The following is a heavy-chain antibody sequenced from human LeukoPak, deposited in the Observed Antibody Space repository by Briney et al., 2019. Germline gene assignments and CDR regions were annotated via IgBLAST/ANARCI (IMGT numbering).Heavy chain of an antibody. V-gene: IGHV3-7*04. Sequence: PGGSLRLSCAASGFTFSSYWMSWVRQAPGKGLEWVANIKQDGSEKYYVDSVKGRFTISRDNAKNSLYLQMNSLRAEDTAVYYCARGGWDIVVVPAAMPPDYWGQGTLVTVSS. CDR2: IKQDGSEK. J-gene: IGHJ4*02. CDR1: GFTFSSYW. D-gene: IGHD2-2*01. CDR3: ARGGWDIVVVPAAMPPDY.